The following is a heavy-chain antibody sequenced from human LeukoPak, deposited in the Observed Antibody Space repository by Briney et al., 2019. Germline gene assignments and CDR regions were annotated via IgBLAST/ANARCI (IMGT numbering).Heavy chain of an antibody. CDR2: IKQDGSEK. J-gene: IGHJ6*04. V-gene: IGHV3-7*03. CDR3: ARDLTMVRGLTYYCMDV. D-gene: IGHD3-10*01. Sequence: GGSLRLSCAASGFTFSSYCMSWVRQAPGKGLEWVANIKQDGSEKYYVDSVKGRFTISRDNAKNSLYLQMNSLRAEDTAVYYCARDLTMVRGLTYYCMDVWGKGTTVTVSS. CDR1: GFTFSSYC.